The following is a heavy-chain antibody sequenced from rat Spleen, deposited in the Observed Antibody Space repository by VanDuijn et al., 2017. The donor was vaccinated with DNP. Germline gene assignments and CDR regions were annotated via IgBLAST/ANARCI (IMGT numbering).Heavy chain of an antibody. D-gene: IGHD1-7*01. J-gene: IGHJ2*01. V-gene: IGHV3-1*01. Sequence: MRLQESGPGLVKPLQSLSLTCSVPGYSINTNYWGWIRKFPGNKMEWIGHITYSGDTFYNPSLKSRISITRDTSKNHFFLHLNSVTIEETATYYCARGTRYFDYWGQGVMVTVSS. CDR3: ARGTRYFDY. CDR2: ITYSGDT. CDR1: GYSINTNY.